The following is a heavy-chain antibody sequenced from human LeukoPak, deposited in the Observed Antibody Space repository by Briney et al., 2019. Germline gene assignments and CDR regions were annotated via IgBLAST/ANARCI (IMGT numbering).Heavy chain of an antibody. Sequence: GGSPRLSCAASGFTFSSYAMSWVRQAPGKGLEWVSAISGSGGSTYYADSVKGRFTISRDNSKNTLYLQMNSLRAEDTAVYYCAKDPVYSSGWSVYYYGMDVWGQGTTVTVSS. V-gene: IGHV3-23*01. CDR3: AKDPVYSSGWSVYYYGMDV. D-gene: IGHD6-19*01. CDR1: GFTFSSYA. CDR2: ISGSGGST. J-gene: IGHJ6*02.